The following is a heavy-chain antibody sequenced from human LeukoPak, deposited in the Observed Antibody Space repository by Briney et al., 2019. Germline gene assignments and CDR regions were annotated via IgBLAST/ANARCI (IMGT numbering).Heavy chain of an antibody. CDR3: ARAMVRGVISLAVDYYYGMDV. Sequence: GGSLRLSCAASGFTFSSYSMNWVRQAPGKGLEWASSISSSSSYIYYADSVKGRFTISRDNAKNSLYLQMNSLRAEDTAVYYCARAMVRGVISLAVDYYYGMDVWGQGTTVTVSS. CDR1: GFTFSSYS. J-gene: IGHJ6*02. CDR2: ISSSSSYI. D-gene: IGHD3-10*01. V-gene: IGHV3-21*01.